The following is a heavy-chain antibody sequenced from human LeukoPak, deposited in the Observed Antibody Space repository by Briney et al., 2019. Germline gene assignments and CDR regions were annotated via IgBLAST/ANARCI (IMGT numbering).Heavy chain of an antibody. CDR1: GFIFSSCN. CDR3: ARDIIGKRYYDSSGYYSGMDY. D-gene: IGHD3-22*01. J-gene: IGHJ4*02. V-gene: IGHV3-66*01. Sequence: PGGSLRLSCVASGFIFSSCNINWVRQAPGKGLEWVSVIYSGGSTYYADSVKGRFTISRDNSKNTLYLQMNSLRAEDTAVYYCARDIIGKRYYDSSGYYSGMDYWGQGTLVTVSS. CDR2: IYSGGST.